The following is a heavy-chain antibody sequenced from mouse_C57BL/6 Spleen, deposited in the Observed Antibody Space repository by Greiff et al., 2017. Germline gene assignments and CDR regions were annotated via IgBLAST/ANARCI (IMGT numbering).Heavy chain of an antibody. CDR3: ASGSSSWFAY. Sequence: VKLQESGPELVKPGASVKLSCKASGYTFTSYDINWVKQRPGQGLEWIGWIYPRAGSTKYNEKFKGKATLTVDTASSTAYMELHSLTSEDSAVYFCASGSSSWFAYWGQGTLGTVSA. D-gene: IGHD1-1*01. CDR1: GYTFTSYD. CDR2: IYPRAGST. J-gene: IGHJ3*01. V-gene: IGHV1-85*01.